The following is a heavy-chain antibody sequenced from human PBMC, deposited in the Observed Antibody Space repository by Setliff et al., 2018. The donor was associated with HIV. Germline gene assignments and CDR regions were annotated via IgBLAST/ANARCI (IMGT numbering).Heavy chain of an antibody. J-gene: IGHJ4*02. Sequence: PSQTLSLTCAISGDSVSSNTAAWNWIRQSPSRGLEWLGRTYFRSKWYYNYAESVESRITIDPDTSKNTLYLQMNSLRAEDTALYYCANDPTGISGWLYWGPGTLVTVSS. V-gene: IGHV6-1*01. CDR3: ANDPTGISGWLY. D-gene: IGHD6-19*01. CDR2: TYFRSKWYY. CDR1: GDSVSSNTAA.